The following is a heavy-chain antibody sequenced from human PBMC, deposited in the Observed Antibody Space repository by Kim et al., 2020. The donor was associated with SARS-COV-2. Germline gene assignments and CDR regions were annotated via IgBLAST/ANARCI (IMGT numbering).Heavy chain of an antibody. CDR1: GGTFSSYA. D-gene: IGHD3-22*01. CDR3: ARSAYYYDSSGYYFDY. V-gene: IGHV1-69*04. Sequence: SVKVSCKASGGTFSSYAISWVRQAPGQGLEWMGRIIPILGIANYAHKFQGRVTITADKSTSTAYMELSSLRSEDTAVYYCARSAYYYDSSGYYFDYWGQ. CDR2: IIPILGIA. J-gene: IGHJ4*02.